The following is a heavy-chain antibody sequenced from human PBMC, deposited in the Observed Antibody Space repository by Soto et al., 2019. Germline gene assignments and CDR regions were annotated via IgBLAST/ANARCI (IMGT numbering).Heavy chain of an antibody. CDR3: ARISSPEEGGWYYYYYMDV. CDR2: ISSNGGST. J-gene: IGHJ6*03. V-gene: IGHV3-64*01. Sequence: EVQLVESGGGLVQPGGSLRLSCAASGFTFSSYAMHWVRQAPGKGLEYVSAISSNGGSTYYANSVKGRFTISRDNSKNTLYLQMGSLRAEDMAVYYCARISSPEEGGWYYYYYMDVWGKGTTVTVSS. D-gene: IGHD3-3*02. CDR1: GFTFSSYA.